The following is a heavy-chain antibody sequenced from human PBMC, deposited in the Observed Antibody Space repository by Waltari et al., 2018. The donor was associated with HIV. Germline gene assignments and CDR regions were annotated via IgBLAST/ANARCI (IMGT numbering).Heavy chain of an antibody. Sequence: EVQLVESGGGLVQPGRSLRLSCTASGFTFGDYAMSWFRQAPGKGLEWVGFIRSKAYGGTTEYAASVKGRFTISRDDSKSIAYLQMNSLKTEDTAVYYCTRDKTTVTTSFDYWGQGTLVTVSS. J-gene: IGHJ4*02. CDR3: TRDKTTVTTSFDY. V-gene: IGHV3-49*03. CDR1: GFTFGDYA. D-gene: IGHD4-17*01. CDR2: IRSKAYGGTT.